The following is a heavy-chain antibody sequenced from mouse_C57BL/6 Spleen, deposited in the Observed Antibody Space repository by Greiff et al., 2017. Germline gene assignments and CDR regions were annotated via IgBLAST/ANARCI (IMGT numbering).Heavy chain of an antibody. Sequence: EVKVVESGGGLVQPGGSLSLSCAASGFTFTDYYMSWVRQPPGKALEWLGFIRNKANGYTTEYSASVKGRFTISRDNSQSILYLQMNALRAEDSATYYCARSLRYFDDWGTGTTVTVSS. CDR2: IRNKANGYTT. J-gene: IGHJ1*03. CDR3: ARSLRYFDD. CDR1: GFTFTDYY. D-gene: IGHD1-1*01. V-gene: IGHV7-3*01.